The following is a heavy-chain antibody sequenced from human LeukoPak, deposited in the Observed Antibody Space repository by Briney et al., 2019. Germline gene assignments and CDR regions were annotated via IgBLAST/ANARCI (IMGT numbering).Heavy chain of an antibody. CDR3: AKAPYSSSPFYFDY. J-gene: IGHJ4*02. V-gene: IGHV3-53*01. CDR1: GFTVSSNY. CDR2: LYTAGST. Sequence: GGSLRLSCAASGFTVSSNYMTWVCQAPGKGLEWVSVLYTAGSTYYADSVKGRFTISRDNSKNTLFLQMNSLRAEDTAVYYCAKAPYSSSPFYFDYWGQGTLVTVSS. D-gene: IGHD6-6*01.